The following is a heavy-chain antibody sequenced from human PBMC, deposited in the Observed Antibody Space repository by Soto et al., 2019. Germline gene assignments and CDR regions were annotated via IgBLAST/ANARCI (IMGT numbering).Heavy chain of an antibody. J-gene: IGHJ2*01. CDR2: IYHSGST. D-gene: IGHD3-10*01. CDR3: ARLRGSGYWYFDL. CDR1: GGSISSGGYS. Sequence: QLQLQESGSGLVKPSQTLSLTCAVSGGSISSGGYSWSWLRQPPGKGLEWIGYIYHSGSTYYNPSLKSRVTISVDRSKRQFSMKLSSVTAADTAVYYCARLRGSGYWYFDLWGRGTLVTVSS. V-gene: IGHV4-30-2*01.